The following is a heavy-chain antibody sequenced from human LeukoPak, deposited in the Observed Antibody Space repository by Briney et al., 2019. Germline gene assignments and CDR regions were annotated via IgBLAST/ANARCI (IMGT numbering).Heavy chain of an antibody. CDR3: ARDYGVAAMGY. CDR2: ISSSGSTI. J-gene: IGHJ4*02. V-gene: IGHV3-48*03. D-gene: IGHD2-15*01. CDR1: GFXFSSYE. Sequence: GGSLRLSCAASGFXFSSYEMNWVRQAPGKGLEWVSYISSSGSTIYYADSVKGRFTISRDNAKNSLYLQMDSLRAEDTADYYCARDYGVAAMGYWGQGTLVTVSS.